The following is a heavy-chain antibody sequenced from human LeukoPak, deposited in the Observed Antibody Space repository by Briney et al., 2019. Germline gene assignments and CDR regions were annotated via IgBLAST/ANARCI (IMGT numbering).Heavy chain of an antibody. CDR1: GFTFSSYD. Sequence: PGGSLRLSCAASGFTFSSYDMHWVRQAPGKGLEYVSAISSKGGSTYYANSVKGRFTISRDNSKNTLYLQMGSLRGEDMAVYYCARRGSNYGDSMDYWGQGTLATVSS. CDR2: ISSKGGST. CDR3: ARRGSNYGDSMDY. D-gene: IGHD4-17*01. V-gene: IGHV3-64*01. J-gene: IGHJ4*02.